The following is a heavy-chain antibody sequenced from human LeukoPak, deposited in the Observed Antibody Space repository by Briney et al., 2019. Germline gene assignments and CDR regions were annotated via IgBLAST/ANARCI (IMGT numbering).Heavy chain of an antibody. CDR3: AREASDGGYYYYGMDV. CDR2: IYAGGST. Sequence: PGGSLRLSCAASGFTVSSSYISWVRQAPGKGLEWVSVIYAGGSTYYADSVKGRFTISRDNSKNTLYLQMNSLRAEDTAVFYCAREASDGGYYYYGMDVWGQGTTVTVSS. V-gene: IGHV3-53*01. J-gene: IGHJ6*02. CDR1: GFTVSSSY. D-gene: IGHD5-24*01.